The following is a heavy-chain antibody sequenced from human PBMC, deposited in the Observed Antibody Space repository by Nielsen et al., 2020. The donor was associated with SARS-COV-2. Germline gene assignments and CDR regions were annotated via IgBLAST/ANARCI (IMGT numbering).Heavy chain of an antibody. D-gene: IGHD6-19*01. CDR1: GGSISSSNW. J-gene: IGHJ4*02. CDR3: AHGQIVAWQWLN. CDR2: IYHSGST. Sequence: SETLSLTCAVSGGSISSSNWWRWVRQPPGKGLEWIGEIYHSGSTNYNPSLKSRVTISVDKSKNQFSLKLSSVTAADTAVYYCAHGQIVAWQWLNWGQGTLVTVSS. V-gene: IGHV4-4*02.